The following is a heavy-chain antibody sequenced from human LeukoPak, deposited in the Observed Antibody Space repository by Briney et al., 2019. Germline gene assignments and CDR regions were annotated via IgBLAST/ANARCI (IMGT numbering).Heavy chain of an antibody. J-gene: IGHJ6*03. CDR3: ARMHGGYYYYYMDV. D-gene: IGHD3-10*01. CDR1: GGSISSGSYY. V-gene: IGHV4-61*02. Sequence: PSETLSLTCTGSGGSISSGSYYWSWIRQPAGTGLEWIGRIYTSGSTNYNPSLKSRVTISVDTSKNQFSLKLSSVTAADTAVYYCARMHGGYYYYYMDVWGKGTTVTVSS. CDR2: IYTSGST.